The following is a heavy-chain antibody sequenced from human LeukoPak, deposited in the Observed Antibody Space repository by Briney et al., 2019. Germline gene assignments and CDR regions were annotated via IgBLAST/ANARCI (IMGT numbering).Heavy chain of an antibody. J-gene: IGHJ4*02. CDR2: INSNGRNT. Sequence: PGGSLRLSCAASGFTFSSYAMHWVRQAPGKGLEYVSVINSNGRNTYYVNSVKGRFIISRDNSKNTLYLQMGSLRSEDTGVYYCAREPALGDLDYWGQGTLVTVSS. CDR1: GFTFSSYA. D-gene: IGHD4-17*01. V-gene: IGHV3-64*01. CDR3: AREPALGDLDY.